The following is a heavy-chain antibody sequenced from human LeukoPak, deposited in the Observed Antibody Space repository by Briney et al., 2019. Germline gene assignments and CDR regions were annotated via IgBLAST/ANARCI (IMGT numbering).Heavy chain of an antibody. Sequence: GGSLGPSGAPSGFTFVSYSRNWVRKAQGRGLEWVSSISSSISYIYYADSVKGRFTISRDNAKNSLYLQMNSLRAEDTAVYYCARDAISEYCSGGTCYPAFAYWGQGTLVTVSS. V-gene: IGHV3-21*01. CDR2: ISSSISYI. CDR3: ARDAISEYCSGGTCYPAFAY. D-gene: IGHD2-15*01. CDR1: GFTFVSYS. J-gene: IGHJ4*02.